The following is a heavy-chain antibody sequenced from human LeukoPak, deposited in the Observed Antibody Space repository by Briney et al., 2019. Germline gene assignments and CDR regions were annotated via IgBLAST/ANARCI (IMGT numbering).Heavy chain of an antibody. J-gene: IGHJ4*02. CDR3: ATYRQVLLPFES. V-gene: IGHV3-23*01. Sequence: GRSLRLSCTASGFTFGDYAMSWVRQPPAKGLEWVSSIFPSGGEIHYADSVRDRFTISRDNSKSPLSLQMNSLRAEDTAIYYCATYRQVLLPFESWGQGTLVTVSS. D-gene: IGHD2-8*02. CDR2: IFPSGGEI. CDR1: GFTFGDYA.